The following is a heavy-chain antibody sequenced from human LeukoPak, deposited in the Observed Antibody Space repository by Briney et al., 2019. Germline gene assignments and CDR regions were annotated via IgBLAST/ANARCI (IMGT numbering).Heavy chain of an antibody. Sequence: SETLSLTCTVSGGSISSYYWSWIRQPPGKGLEWIGYIYCSGSTNYNPSLKSRVNISVDTSKNQFSLKLSSVTAADTAVYYCARLAKWVLLFDYWGQGTLVTVSS. CDR1: GGSISSYY. V-gene: IGHV4-59*08. CDR3: ARLAKWVLLFDY. J-gene: IGHJ4*02. D-gene: IGHD1-26*01. CDR2: IYCSGST.